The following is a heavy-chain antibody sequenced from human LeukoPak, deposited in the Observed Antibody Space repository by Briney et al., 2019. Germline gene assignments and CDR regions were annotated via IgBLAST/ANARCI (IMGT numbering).Heavy chain of an antibody. D-gene: IGHD3-10*01. CDR1: GGSISSNY. CDR2: IYSSGNT. V-gene: IGHV4-4*07. Sequence: SETLSLTCTVSGGSISSNYWSWIRQPAGKGLEWIGRIYSSGNTINNPSLKSRVTISVDTSKNQFSLKLSSVTAADTAVYYCARWGEVYWYFDLWGRGTLVTVSS. CDR3: ARWGEVYWYFDL. J-gene: IGHJ2*01.